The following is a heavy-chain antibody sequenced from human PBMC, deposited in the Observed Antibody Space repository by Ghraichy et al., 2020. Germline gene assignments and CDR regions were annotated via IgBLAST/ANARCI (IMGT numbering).Heavy chain of an antibody. D-gene: IGHD4-23*01. CDR3: ARASTVVRFYYFDGMDV. Sequence: GGSLRLSCVGSGFPFSGYNMNWVRQSPGKGLEWVSYISSSSRVIFYADSVKGRFTISRDNVENSVFLQMNGLRDDDTAIYYCARASTVVRFYYFDGMDVWVHGTTVTVSS. CDR1: GFPFSGYN. J-gene: IGHJ6*02. CDR2: ISSSSRVI. V-gene: IGHV3-48*02.